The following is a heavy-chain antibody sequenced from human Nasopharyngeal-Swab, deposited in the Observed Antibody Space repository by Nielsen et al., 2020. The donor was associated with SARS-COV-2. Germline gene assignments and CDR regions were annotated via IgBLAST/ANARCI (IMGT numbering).Heavy chain of an antibody. CDR3: ARDLGGYSSSWYESSNWFDP. J-gene: IGHJ5*02. D-gene: IGHD6-13*01. V-gene: IGHV3-23*01. Sequence: GESLKISCAASGFTFSTYAMTWVRQAPGKGLEWVSTIDAGGGNTWYADSVKGRFTISRDSAKNSLYLQMNSLRAEDTAVYYCARDLGGYSSSWYESSNWFDPWGQGTLVTVSS. CDR1: GFTFSTYA. CDR2: IDAGGGNT.